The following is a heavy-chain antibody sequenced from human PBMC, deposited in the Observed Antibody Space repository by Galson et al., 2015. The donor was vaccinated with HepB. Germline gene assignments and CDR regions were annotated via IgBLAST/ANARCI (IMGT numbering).Heavy chain of an antibody. V-gene: IGHV3-21*01. CDR1: GFTFSTYA. Sequence: SLRLSCAASGFTFSTYAMNWVRQAPGKGLEWVSSISSSSSYIYYADSVKGRFTISRDNAKNSLYLQMNSLRAEDTAVYYCARWPTYYYGSGSYAWYFDLWGRGTLVTVSS. CDR2: ISSSSSYI. J-gene: IGHJ2*01. D-gene: IGHD3-10*01. CDR3: ARWPTYYYGSGSYAWYFDL.